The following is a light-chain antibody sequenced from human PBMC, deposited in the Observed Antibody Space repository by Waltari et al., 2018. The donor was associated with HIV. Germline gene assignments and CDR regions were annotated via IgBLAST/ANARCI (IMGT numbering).Light chain of an antibody. Sequence: QSALTQPASVSGSPGQSITISCIGSSRAVGAYDHVSWYQHHPGKAPKLLIYGVTHRPSGISARFSGSKSGNTASLTISGLQADDEADYYCGSYTTTSTLGVFGGGTKLTVL. V-gene: IGLV2-14*03. CDR2: GVT. CDR1: SRAVGAYDH. CDR3: GSYTTTSTLGV. J-gene: IGLJ2*01.